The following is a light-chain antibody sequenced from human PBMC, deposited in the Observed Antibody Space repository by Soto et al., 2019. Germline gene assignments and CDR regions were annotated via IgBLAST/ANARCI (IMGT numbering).Light chain of an antibody. Sequence: EIVLTQSPDTLSLSPGERATLSCRASQSVSSNLAWYQQKPGQAPRLLIYDASNRATGIPARFSGSGSGTDFTLTISSLEPEDFAVYYCQQRNSWPRTFGQGTKVDIK. V-gene: IGKV3-11*01. J-gene: IGKJ1*01. CDR1: QSVSSN. CDR2: DAS. CDR3: QQRNSWPRT.